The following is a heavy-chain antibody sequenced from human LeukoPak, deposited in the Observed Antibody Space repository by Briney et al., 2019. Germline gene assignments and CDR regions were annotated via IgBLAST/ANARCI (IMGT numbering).Heavy chain of an antibody. J-gene: IGHJ4*02. V-gene: IGHV3-11*06. CDR2: ISSDSAYT. Sequence: GGSLRLSCAASGFTFSDYYMSWIRQAPGTGLEWVSYISSDSAYTNYADSLRGRFTISRDNAKNSLYLQTNSLRAEDTAVYYCARDLRGYTGYNYYDYWGQGTLVIVSS. D-gene: IGHD5-12*01. CDR3: ARDLRGYTGYNYYDY. CDR1: GFTFSDYY.